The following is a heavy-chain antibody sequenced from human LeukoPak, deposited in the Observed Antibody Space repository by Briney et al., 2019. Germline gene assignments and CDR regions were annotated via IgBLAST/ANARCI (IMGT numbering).Heavy chain of an antibody. CDR3: ARVKDEGLFWFDP. Sequence: GGSLRLSCAASGFTFSSYEMSWVRQAPGKGLEWVSVIYSGGSTYYADSVKGRFTISRDNSKNTLYLQMNSLRAEDTAVYYCARVKDEGLFWFDPWGQGTLVTVSS. CDR2: IYSGGST. J-gene: IGHJ5*02. V-gene: IGHV3-53*01. D-gene: IGHD3-16*01. CDR1: GFTFSSYE.